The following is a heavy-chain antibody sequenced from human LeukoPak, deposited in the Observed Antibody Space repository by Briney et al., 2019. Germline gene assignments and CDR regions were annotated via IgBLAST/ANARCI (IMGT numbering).Heavy chain of an antibody. Sequence: ASVKVSCKASGHTFTGYHIHWVRQAPGQGLEWMGWINPTSFGTKYEQKFQGRVTMTRDTSISTDYMELSDLRSDDTAVYYCARFRGSGWYSFDLWGQGTLVTVSS. CDR2: INPTSFGT. CDR1: GHTFTGYH. CDR3: ARFRGSGWYSFDL. D-gene: IGHD6-19*01. J-gene: IGHJ5*02. V-gene: IGHV1-2*02.